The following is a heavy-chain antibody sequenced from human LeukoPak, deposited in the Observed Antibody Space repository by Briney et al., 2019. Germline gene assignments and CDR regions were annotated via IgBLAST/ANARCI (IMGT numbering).Heavy chain of an antibody. V-gene: IGHV3-30*03. J-gene: IGHJ4*02. CDR3: AGGKYFDY. D-gene: IGHD1-26*01. Sequence: GGSLRLSCAASGFTFSSYGMHWVRQAPGKGLEWVAVISYDGSNKYYADSVKGRFTISRDNSKNTLYVQMNSLRAEDTAVYYCAGGKYFDYWGQGTLVTVSS. CDR1: GFTFSSYG. CDR2: ISYDGSNK.